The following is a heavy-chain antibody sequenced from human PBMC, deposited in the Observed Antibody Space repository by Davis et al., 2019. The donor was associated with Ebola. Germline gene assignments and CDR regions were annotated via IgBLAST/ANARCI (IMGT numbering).Heavy chain of an antibody. CDR3: AREAGALVRGVAHTWFDP. CDR2: ISYDGSNK. J-gene: IGHJ5*02. D-gene: IGHD3-10*01. Sequence: GSLRLSCAASGFTFSSYGMHWVRQAPGKGLEWVAVISYDGSNKYYADSVKGRFTISRDSSKNMLYLEMSSLRTEDTAVYYCAREAGALVRGVAHTWFDPWGQDTLVTVSS. CDR1: GFTFSSYG. V-gene: IGHV3-30*03.